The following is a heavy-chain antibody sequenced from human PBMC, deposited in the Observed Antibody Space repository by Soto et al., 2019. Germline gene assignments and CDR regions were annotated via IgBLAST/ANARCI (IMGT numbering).Heavy chain of an antibody. V-gene: IGHV4-30-4*01. J-gene: IGHJ3*02. Sequence: SETHSLTYTVSGGSISSGDYYWSWIRQPPGKGLEWIGYIYYSGSTYYNPSLKSRVTISVDTSKNQFSLKLSSVTAADTAVYYCARNLLSIPRGAFDIWGQGTMVTVSS. D-gene: IGHD6-6*01. CDR3: ARNLLSIPRGAFDI. CDR1: GGSISSGDYY. CDR2: IYYSGST.